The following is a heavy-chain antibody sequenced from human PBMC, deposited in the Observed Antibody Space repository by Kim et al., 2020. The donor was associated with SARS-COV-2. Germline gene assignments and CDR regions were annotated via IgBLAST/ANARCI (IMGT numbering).Heavy chain of an antibody. D-gene: IGHD3-9*01. J-gene: IGHJ4*02. Sequence: GESLKISCKGSGYSFTSYWISWVRQMPGKGLEWMGRIDPSDSYTNYSPSFQGHVTISADKSISTAYLQWSSLKAADTAMYYCARLMHYDILTGYRYYFDYWGREPWSPSPQ. CDR2: IDPSDSYT. CDR1: GYSFTSYW. CDR3: ARLMHYDILTGYRYYFDY. V-gene: IGHV5-10-1*01.